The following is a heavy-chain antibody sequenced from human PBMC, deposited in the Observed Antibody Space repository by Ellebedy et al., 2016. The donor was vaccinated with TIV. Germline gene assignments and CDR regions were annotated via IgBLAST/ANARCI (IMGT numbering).Heavy chain of an antibody. CDR1: GYTFTGYY. D-gene: IGHD5/OR15-5a*01. J-gene: IGHJ4*02. Sequence: ASVKVSCXASGYTFTGYYMHWVRQAPGQGLEWMGWINPNSGNTGYAQKFQGRVTMTRNTSISTAYMELSSLRSEDTAVYYCAKDSPVLTYWGQGTLVTVSS. CDR2: INPNSGNT. V-gene: IGHV1-8*02. CDR3: AKDSPVLTY.